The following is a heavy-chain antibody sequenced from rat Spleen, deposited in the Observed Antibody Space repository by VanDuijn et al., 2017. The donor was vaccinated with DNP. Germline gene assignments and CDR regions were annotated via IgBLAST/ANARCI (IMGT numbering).Heavy chain of an antibody. CDR1: GFTFSDYG. J-gene: IGHJ2*01. CDR3: ARWNSGHFDY. Sequence: EVQLVESGGGLVQPGRSMKLSCSASGFTFSDYGMAWVLQAPTKSLGWVASISFDGDSTYYRDSVKGRFTISRDNAKNAQYLQMDRLRSEDMATYYCARWNSGHFDYWGQGVMVPVSS. D-gene: IGHD4-3*01. CDR2: ISFDGDST. V-gene: IGHV5S13*01.